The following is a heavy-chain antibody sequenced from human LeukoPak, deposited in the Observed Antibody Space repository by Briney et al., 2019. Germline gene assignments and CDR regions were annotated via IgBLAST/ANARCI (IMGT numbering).Heavy chain of an antibody. Sequence: AGGSLRLSCTASGFTFGDYAMSWFRQAPGKGLEWVAVISYDGSNKYYADSVKGRFTISRDNSKNTLYLQMNSLRAEDTAVYYCAKGPYDSNGYYCGHFDYWGQGTLVTVSS. CDR2: ISYDGSNK. D-gene: IGHD3-22*01. CDR3: AKGPYDSNGYYCGHFDY. J-gene: IGHJ4*02. V-gene: IGHV3-30*04. CDR1: GFTFGDYA.